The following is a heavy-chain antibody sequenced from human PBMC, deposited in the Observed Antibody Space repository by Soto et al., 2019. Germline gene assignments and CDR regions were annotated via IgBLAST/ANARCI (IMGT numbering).Heavy chain of an antibody. CDR1: GGSINSYY. CDR2: IYHSGIT. V-gene: IGHV4-59*12. CDR3: ATAPGPY. J-gene: IGHJ4*02. D-gene: IGHD2-21*02. Sequence: ETLSLTCTVSGGSINSYYWSWIRQPPGKGLEWIGYIYHSGITNYNPSLKSRVTISVDRSKNQFSLKLTSVTAADTAVYYCATAPGPYWGQGTLVTVSS.